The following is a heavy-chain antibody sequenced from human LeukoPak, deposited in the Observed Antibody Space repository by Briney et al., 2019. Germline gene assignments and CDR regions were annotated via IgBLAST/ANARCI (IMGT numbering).Heavy chain of an antibody. CDR3: TNRDGYNGDLDY. V-gene: IGHV3-73*01. J-gene: IGHJ4*02. CDR1: GFTFSGSA. CDR2: IRSKANSYAT. Sequence: PGGSLRLSCAASGFTFSGSAMHWVRQASGKGLEWVGRIRSKANSYATAYAASVKGRFTISRDDSKNTAYLQMNSLKTEDTAVYYCTNRDGYNGDLDYWGQGTLVTVSS. D-gene: IGHD5-24*01.